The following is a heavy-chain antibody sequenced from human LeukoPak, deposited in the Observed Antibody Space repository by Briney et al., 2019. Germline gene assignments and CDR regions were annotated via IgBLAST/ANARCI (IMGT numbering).Heavy chain of an antibody. Sequence: EASVKVSCKASGYSFTGYYIHWVRQAPGQGLEWMGWINPNSGGTNYAQKFQGRVTMTRDTSISTAYMELSRLRSDDTAVYYCARRATVTTPHFDYWGQGTLVTVSS. D-gene: IGHD4-17*01. CDR2: INPNSGGT. CDR1: GYSFTGYY. CDR3: ARRATVTTPHFDY. V-gene: IGHV1-2*02. J-gene: IGHJ4*02.